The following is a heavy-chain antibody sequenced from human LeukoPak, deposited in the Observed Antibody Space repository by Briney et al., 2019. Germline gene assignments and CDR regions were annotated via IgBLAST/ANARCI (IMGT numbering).Heavy chain of an antibody. D-gene: IGHD2-2*01. CDR1: GGSFSGYY. J-gene: IGHJ4*02. CDR2: IYTSGST. CDR3: AREVPAAMWVDY. Sequence: SETLSLTCAVYGGSFSGYYWSWIRQPAGKGLEWIGRIYTSGSTNYNPSLKSRVTMSVDTSKNQFSLKLSSVTAADTAVYYCAREVPAAMWVDYWGQGTLVTVSS. V-gene: IGHV4-4*07.